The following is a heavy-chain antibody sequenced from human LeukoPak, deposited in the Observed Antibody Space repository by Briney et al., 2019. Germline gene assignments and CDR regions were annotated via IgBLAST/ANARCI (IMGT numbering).Heavy chain of an antibody. D-gene: IGHD1-1*01. CDR3: ASDPSTWNDPWYFDY. CDR1: GFTLTSYG. Sequence: GGSLSLSCAPSGFTLTSYGMQCVRHPPCKGEEWVAVIWYDRSNKYYADSVNGRITTSTDKSKNTVYLQMHSLRAEDTAVSYCASDPSTWNDPWYFDYWGQGTLVTVSS. V-gene: IGHV3-33*01. CDR2: IWYDRSNK. J-gene: IGHJ4*02.